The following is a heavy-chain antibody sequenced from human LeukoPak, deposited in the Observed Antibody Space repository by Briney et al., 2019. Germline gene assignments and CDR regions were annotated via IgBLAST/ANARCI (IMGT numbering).Heavy chain of an antibody. Sequence: GGSLRLSCAASGLTFSNYAMEWVRQAPGKGLEWVALISYDGKHKYYADSMKGRFTISRDNSKNTLYLQMNSLRAEDTAVYYCAREDDDSNGIDVWGHGTTVTVSS. CDR3: AREDDDSNGIDV. J-gene: IGHJ6*02. V-gene: IGHV3-30*04. CDR2: ISYDGKHK. CDR1: GLTFSNYA. D-gene: IGHD4-11*01.